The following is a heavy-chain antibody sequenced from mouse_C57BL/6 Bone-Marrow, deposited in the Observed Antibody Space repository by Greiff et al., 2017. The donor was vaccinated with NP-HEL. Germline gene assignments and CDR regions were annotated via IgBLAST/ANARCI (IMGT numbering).Heavy chain of an antibody. D-gene: IGHD2-3*01. Sequence: VQLQQPGAELVKPGASVKMSCKASGYTFTSYWITWVKQRPGQGLEWIGDIYPGSGSTTYNEKFKSKATLTVDTSSSTAYMQLSSLTSEDSAVYYGARSSDGYYGYFDVWGTGTTVTVSS. CDR2: IYPGSGST. CDR1: GYTFTSYW. V-gene: IGHV1-55*01. CDR3: ARSSDGYYGYFDV. J-gene: IGHJ1*03.